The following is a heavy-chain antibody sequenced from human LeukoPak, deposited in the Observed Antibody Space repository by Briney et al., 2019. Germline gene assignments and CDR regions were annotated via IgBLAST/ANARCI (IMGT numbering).Heavy chain of an antibody. Sequence: GGSLRLSCAASGFTFSSYGTHWVRQAPGKRLEWVAVIWYDGSNKYYADSVKGRFTISRDNSKNTLYLQMNSLRAEDTAVYYCARALPAAMGNYYYYGMDVWGQGTTVTVSS. J-gene: IGHJ6*02. CDR3: ARALPAAMGNYYYYGMDV. D-gene: IGHD2-2*01. CDR2: IWYDGSNK. V-gene: IGHV3-33*01. CDR1: GFTFSSYG.